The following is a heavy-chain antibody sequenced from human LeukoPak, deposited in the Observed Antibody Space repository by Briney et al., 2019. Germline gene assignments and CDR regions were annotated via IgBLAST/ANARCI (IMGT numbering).Heavy chain of an antibody. CDR1: GFTFSSHG. Sequence: GGSLRLSCAASGFTFSSHGMHWVRQAPGRGLEWVAFIRYDGSNKYYADSVKSRFTISRDNSKNTLYLQMNSLRAEDTAVYYCAKDGTMVRGLIILNIGDHYYMDVWGKGTTVTVSS. CDR3: AKDGTMVRGLIILNIGDHYYMDV. V-gene: IGHV3-30*02. CDR2: IRYDGSNK. D-gene: IGHD3-10*01. J-gene: IGHJ6*03.